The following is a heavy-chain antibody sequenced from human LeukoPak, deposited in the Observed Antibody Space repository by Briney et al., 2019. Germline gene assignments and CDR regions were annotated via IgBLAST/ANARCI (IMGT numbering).Heavy chain of an antibody. J-gene: IGHJ1*01. Sequence: GASVKVSCKASGYTFTNHTMHWVRQAPGQRLEWMGWTNTGNDYTKYSRKFEGRVTITRDTSTSTVYMELSSLRSEDTAVYYCVTIDEGIAVSGSAEYFQHWGQGTLVTVSS. V-gene: IGHV1-3*04. CDR1: GYTFTNHT. CDR2: TNTGNDYT. D-gene: IGHD6-19*01. CDR3: VTIDEGIAVSGSAEYFQH.